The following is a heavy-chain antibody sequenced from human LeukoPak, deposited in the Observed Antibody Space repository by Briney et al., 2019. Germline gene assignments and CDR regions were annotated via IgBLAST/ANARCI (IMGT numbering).Heavy chain of an antibody. D-gene: IGHD7-27*01. V-gene: IGHV3-11*03. J-gene: IGHJ4*02. CDR3: ARRFLLTGGSGSRYYFDF. CDR2: AGGSSSYT. Sequence: GSLRLSCAASGFTFSDYHMNWLRQAPGKGLEWLSHAGGSSSYTGYADSVKGRFTTSRDHAKHSLYLEMDNLRAEDTAVYYCARRFLLTGGSGSRYYFDFWGQGTLVTVSS. CDR1: GFTFSDYH.